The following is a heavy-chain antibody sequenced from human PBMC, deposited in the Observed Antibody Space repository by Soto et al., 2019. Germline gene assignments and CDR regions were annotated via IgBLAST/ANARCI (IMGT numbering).Heavy chain of an antibody. CDR3: ARDGLVSGRDGYKPFDY. CDR2: INAGNGNT. J-gene: IGHJ4*02. CDR1: GYTFTSYS. V-gene: IGHV1-3*01. Sequence: ASVKVSCKASGYTFTSYSIHLGRQAPGQRFEWMGWINAGNGNTKYSQKFQGRVTITRDTSASTAYMDLSSLRSEDTAVYYCARDGLVSGRDGYKPFDYWGQGTLVTVSS. D-gene: IGHD5-12*01.